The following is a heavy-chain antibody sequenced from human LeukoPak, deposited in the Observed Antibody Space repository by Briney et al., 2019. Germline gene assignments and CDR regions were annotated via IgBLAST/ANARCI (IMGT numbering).Heavy chain of an antibody. CDR2: IYYSGST. CDR3: ARARTVYGEYYFDY. CDR1: GGSISSYY. V-gene: IGHV4-59*01. D-gene: IGHD3-10*01. J-gene: IGHJ4*02. Sequence: SETLSLTCTVSGGSISSYYWSWIRQPPGKGLEWIGYIYYSGSTNYNPSLKSRVTISVDTSKNQFSLKLSSVTAADTAVYYCARARTVYGEYYFDYWGQGTLVTVPS.